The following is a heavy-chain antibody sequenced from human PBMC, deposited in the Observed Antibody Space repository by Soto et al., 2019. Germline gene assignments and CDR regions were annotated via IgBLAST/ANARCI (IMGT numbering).Heavy chain of an antibody. D-gene: IGHD3-3*01. J-gene: IGHJ4*02. CDR3: ARVRGDFWSGYYPGD. CDR2: MNPNSGNT. CDR1: GYTFTSYD. Sequence: QVQLVQSGAEVKKPGASVKVSCKASGYTFTSYDINWVRQATGQGLEWMGWMNPNSGNTGYAQKFQGRVTMXXNXSIXTAYMELSSLRSEDTAVYYCARVRGDFWSGYYPGDWGQGTLVTVSS. V-gene: IGHV1-8*01.